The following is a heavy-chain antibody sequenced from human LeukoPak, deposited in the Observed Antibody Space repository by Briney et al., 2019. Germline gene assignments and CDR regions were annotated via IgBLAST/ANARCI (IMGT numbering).Heavy chain of an antibody. Sequence: PSETLSLTCTVSGGSVSSSSYYWSWIRQPPGKGLEWIGYIHYSGRTNYNPSLKSRVTISVDTSKNQFSLKLTSVTAADTALYHCARDAIPSSYWYFDLWGRGTLVTVSS. J-gene: IGHJ2*01. V-gene: IGHV4-61*01. D-gene: IGHD2-2*01. CDR3: ARDAIPSSYWYFDL. CDR1: GGSVSSSSYY. CDR2: IHYSGRT.